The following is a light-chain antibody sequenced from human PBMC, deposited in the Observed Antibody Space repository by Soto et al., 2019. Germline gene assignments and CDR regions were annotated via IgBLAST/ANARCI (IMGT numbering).Light chain of an antibody. CDR2: DNN. V-gene: IGLV1-51*01. CDR1: GSNIGNNY. CDR3: GTWDSSLSAAV. Sequence: SVLTQPPSVSAAPGQKVTISCSGSGSNIGNNYVSWYQQLPGTAPKLLIYDNNKRPSGVPDRFSGSKSGTSATLGITGLQTGDEADYYCGTWDSSLSAAVFGTGTKVTV. J-gene: IGLJ1*01.